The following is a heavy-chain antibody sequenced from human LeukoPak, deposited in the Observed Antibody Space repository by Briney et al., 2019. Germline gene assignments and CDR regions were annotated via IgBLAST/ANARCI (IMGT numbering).Heavy chain of an antibody. Sequence: SETLSLTCTVSGGSISSSSYYWGWIRQPPGKGLEWIGSLYYSGSTYYNPSLRSRVTISVGTSKNQFSLKVSSVTAADTAVYYCAKSLLGSTDDAFDIWGQGTMVTVSS. CDR3: AKSLLGSTDDAFDI. J-gene: IGHJ3*02. CDR2: LYYSGST. D-gene: IGHD2-2*03. CDR1: GGSISSSSYY. V-gene: IGHV4-39*01.